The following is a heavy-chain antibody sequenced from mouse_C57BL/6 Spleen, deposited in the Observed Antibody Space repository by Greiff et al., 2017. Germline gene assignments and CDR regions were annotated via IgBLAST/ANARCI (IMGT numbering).Heavy chain of an antibody. CDR2: ISSGGSYT. CDR1: GFTFSSYG. CDR3: ARLNYYGSSDYYAMDY. D-gene: IGHD1-1*01. Sequence: EVQLVESGGDLVKPGGSLKLSCAASGFTFSSYGMSWVRQTPDKRLEWVATISSGGSYTYYPDSVKGRFTISRDNAKNPLYLQMSSLKSEDTAMYYCARLNYYGSSDYYAMDYWGQGTSVTVSS. V-gene: IGHV5-6*01. J-gene: IGHJ4*01.